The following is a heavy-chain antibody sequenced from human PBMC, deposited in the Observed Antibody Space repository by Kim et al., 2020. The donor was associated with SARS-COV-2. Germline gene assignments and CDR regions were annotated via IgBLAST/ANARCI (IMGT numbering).Heavy chain of an antibody. J-gene: IGHJ3*02. CDR2: ITSRSSTT. V-gene: IGHV3-48*02. D-gene: IGHD6-13*01. Sequence: GGSLRLSCAASGLIFSDYSMNWVRQAPGKGLEWVSYITSRSSTTDYADSVMGRFTVSRDNAKNLLYLQMNSLRDEDTAMYYCARDLGAAGASSFDIWGPGTMVTVSS. CDR3: ARDLGAAGASSFDI. CDR1: GLIFSDYS.